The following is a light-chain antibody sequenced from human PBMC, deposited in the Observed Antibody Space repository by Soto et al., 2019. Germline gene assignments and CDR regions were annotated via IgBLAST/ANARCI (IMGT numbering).Light chain of an antibody. CDR2: AAS. CDR3: QKYGSAFT. CDR1: QSVSSNY. J-gene: IGKJ3*01. Sequence: EIVLTQSPGTLSLSPGERATLSCRASQSVSSNYLAWYQHKPGQGPRLLIYAASIRATGIPDRFSGSGSGTDFTPTISRQEPEDFALYYCQKYGSAFTFGPGTKVDIK. V-gene: IGKV3-20*01.